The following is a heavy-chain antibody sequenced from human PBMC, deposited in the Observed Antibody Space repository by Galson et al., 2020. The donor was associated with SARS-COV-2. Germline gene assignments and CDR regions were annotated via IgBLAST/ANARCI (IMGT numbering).Heavy chain of an antibody. V-gene: IGHV3-33*06. J-gene: IGHJ3*02. CDR1: GFTFSSYG. D-gene: IGHD3-10*01. Sequence: GGSLRLSCAASGFTFSSYGMHWVRQAPGKGLEWVAVIWYDGSNKYYADSVKGRFTISRDNSKNTLYLQMNSLRAEDTAVYYCAKDFVLLWFGEPNAFDIWGQGTMVTVSS. CDR2: IWYDGSNK. CDR3: AKDFVLLWFGEPNAFDI.